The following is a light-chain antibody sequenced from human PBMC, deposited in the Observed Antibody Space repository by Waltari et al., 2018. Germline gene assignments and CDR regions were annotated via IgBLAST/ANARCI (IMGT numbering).Light chain of an antibody. Sequence: IQMTQSPYTLSASVGDRVTITCRASQTISTWLAWYQHKPGQAPKLLIYDASTIQSGVPSRFSGSGSGTEFSLTISTLQPDDFATYYCQQYQTFRTFGRGTRVELK. V-gene: IGKV1-5*01. CDR2: DAS. CDR3: QQYQTFRT. CDR1: QTISTW. J-gene: IGKJ1*01.